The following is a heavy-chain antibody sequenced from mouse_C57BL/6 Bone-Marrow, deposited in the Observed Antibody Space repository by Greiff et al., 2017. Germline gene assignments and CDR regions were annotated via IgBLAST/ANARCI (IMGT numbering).Heavy chain of an antibody. V-gene: IGHV1-81*01. CDR3: ARNERFAY. J-gene: IGHJ3*01. Sequence: QVQLQESGAELARPGASVKLSCQASGYTFTSYGISWVKQRTGQGLEWIGEIYPRSGNTYYNEKFEGKATLTADESSSTANMELRSLTSEDAAVYVGARNERFAYWGQGTLVTVSA. CDR1: GYTFTSYG. CDR2: IYPRSGNT.